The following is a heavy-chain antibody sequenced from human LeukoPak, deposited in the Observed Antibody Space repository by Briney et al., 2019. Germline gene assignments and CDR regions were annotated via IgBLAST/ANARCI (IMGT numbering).Heavy chain of an antibody. CDR2: IYYSGNT. V-gene: IGHV4-39*07. J-gene: IGHJ4*02. CDR3: AGDYGDYYFDY. D-gene: IGHD4-17*01. Sequence: SETLSLTCTVSGGSINSTSNYWGWIRQPPGKGLEWIGSIYYSGNTSYNPSLKSRVTISVDTSKNQFSLKLSSVTAADTAVYFCAGDYGDYYFDYWGQGTLVTVSS. CDR1: GGSINSTSNY.